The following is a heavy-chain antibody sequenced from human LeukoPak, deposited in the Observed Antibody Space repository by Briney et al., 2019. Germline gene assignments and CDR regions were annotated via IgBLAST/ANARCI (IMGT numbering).Heavy chain of an antibody. V-gene: IGHV4-61*02. CDR2: IYTCGST. CDR1: GRSISSGSYY. J-gene: IGHJ3*02. D-gene: IGHD6-19*01. Sequence: PSQTLSLTCTVSGRSISSGSYYWRWIRQPAGKGLEWIGRIYTCGSTNYNPSLKSRVTISVDTSTNQFSLKLRSVTAADTAVYYCARGSVAGAKEGAFDIWGQGTLVTVSS. CDR3: ARGSVAGAKEGAFDI.